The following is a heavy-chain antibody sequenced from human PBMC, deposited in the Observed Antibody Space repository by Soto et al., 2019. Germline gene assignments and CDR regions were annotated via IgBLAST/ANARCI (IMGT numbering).Heavy chain of an antibody. CDR2: ISWNSGSI. CDR3: AKDGGTHDFWSGYEA. J-gene: IGHJ4*02. V-gene: IGHV3-9*01. Sequence: EVQLVESGGGLVQPGRSLRLSCAASGFTFGGYAMRWVRQAPGKGLEWVSGISWNSGSISYADSVKGRFTISRDDAKNSLSLQMNSLRAEDTALYYCAKDGGTHDFWSGYEAWGQGTLVTVSS. CDR1: GFTFGGYA. D-gene: IGHD3-3*01.